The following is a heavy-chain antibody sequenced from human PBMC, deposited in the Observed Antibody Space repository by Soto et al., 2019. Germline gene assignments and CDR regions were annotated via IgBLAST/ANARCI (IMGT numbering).Heavy chain of an antibody. V-gene: IGHV3-66*01. Sequence: EVQVVESGGGLVQPGGSLRLSCAVSGFTVSSNYMTWVRQAPGKGLEWVSVFYTGGSTYYADSVKGRFTISRDNSKNTVYLQMSNLRAEDTAVYYCARTRTTVTTYFDDWGQGTLVTVSS. D-gene: IGHD4-4*01. CDR2: FYTGGST. CDR3: ARTRTTVTTYFDD. J-gene: IGHJ4*02. CDR1: GFTVSSNY.